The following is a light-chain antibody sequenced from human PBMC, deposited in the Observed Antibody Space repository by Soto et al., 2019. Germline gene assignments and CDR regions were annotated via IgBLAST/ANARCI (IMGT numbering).Light chain of an antibody. Sequence: DIPMTQSPSTLSASVGGMATITCRASQSISTRLAWYQQKPGKAPELLIYDASSLESGVPSRFSGSASGTEFTLTISSLQPDDFATYYCQQYNSYSTLGQGTKVDIK. J-gene: IGKJ1*01. V-gene: IGKV1-5*01. CDR3: QQYNSYST. CDR2: DAS. CDR1: QSISTR.